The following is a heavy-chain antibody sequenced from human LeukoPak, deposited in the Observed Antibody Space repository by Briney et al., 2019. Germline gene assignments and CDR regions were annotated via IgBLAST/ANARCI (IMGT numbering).Heavy chain of an antibody. D-gene: IGHD3-10*01. CDR2: IIPIFGTA. CDR3: ARASMVRGVKEDWFDP. V-gene: IGHV1-69*06. CDR1: GGTFSSYA. Sequence: ASVKVSCKASGGTFSSYAISWVRQAPGQGLEWMGGIIPIFGTANYAQKFQGRVTITADKSTSTAYMELSSLRSEDTAVYYCARASMVRGVKEDWFDPWGQGTLVTVSS. J-gene: IGHJ5*02.